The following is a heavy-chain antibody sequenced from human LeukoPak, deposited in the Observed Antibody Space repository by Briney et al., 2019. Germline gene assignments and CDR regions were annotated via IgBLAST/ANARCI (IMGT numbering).Heavy chain of an antibody. CDR2: ISGSSSYI. V-gene: IGHV3-21*01. CDR1: GFTFSSYG. Sequence: PGGSLRLSCAASGFTFSSYGMSWVRQAPGKGLEWVSYISGSSSYIYYADSVKGRFTISRGNAKNSLYLQMNSLRAEDTAVYYCARGVWFDYWGQGTLVTVSS. CDR3: ARGVWFDY. J-gene: IGHJ4*02. D-gene: IGHD6-6*01.